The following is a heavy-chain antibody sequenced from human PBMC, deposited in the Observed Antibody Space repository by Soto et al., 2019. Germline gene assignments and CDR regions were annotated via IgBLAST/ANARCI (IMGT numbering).Heavy chain of an antibody. CDR3: ARSSGAPPPDFAS. Sequence: GGALRLSCEASGFAFNIYAMHWVRRAPGMGLEWLAVLSHDGTNRYYADSVKGRVTISRDNSKSTVFVQMNSLGFEDTAVYYCARSSGAPPPDFASWGQGALVTVS. J-gene: IGHJ4*02. D-gene: IGHD3-10*01. V-gene: IGHV3-30*04. CDR1: GFAFNIYA. CDR2: LSHDGTNR.